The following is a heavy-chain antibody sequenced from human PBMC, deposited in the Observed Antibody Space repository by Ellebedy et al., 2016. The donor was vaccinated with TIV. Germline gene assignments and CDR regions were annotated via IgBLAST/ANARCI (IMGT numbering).Heavy chain of an antibody. D-gene: IGHD2-15*01. Sequence: ASAKVSCKASGGTFSSYAISWVRQAPGQGLEWMGRIIPILGIANYAQKFQGRVTITADKSTSTAYMELSSLRSEDTAVYYCARCIVAATMYGMDVWGQGTTVTVSS. V-gene: IGHV1-69*04. J-gene: IGHJ6*02. CDR3: ARCIVAATMYGMDV. CDR1: GGTFSSYA. CDR2: IIPILGIA.